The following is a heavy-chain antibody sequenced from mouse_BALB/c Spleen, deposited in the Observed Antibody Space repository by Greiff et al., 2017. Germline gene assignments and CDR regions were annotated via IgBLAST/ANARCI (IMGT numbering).Heavy chain of an antibody. Sequence: EVKLVESGPDLVKPSQSLSLTCTVTGYSITSCYSWHWIRQFPGNQLELMGYIHYSGSTYYNPSLKSRISITRDTSKNQFFLQLNSVTTEDTATYDRERWTTATPYFDYWGQGTTLTVAS. D-gene: IGHD1-2*01. CDR2: IHYSGST. CDR3: ERWTTATPYFDY. CDR1: GYSITSCYS. J-gene: IGHJ2*01. V-gene: IGHV3-1*02.